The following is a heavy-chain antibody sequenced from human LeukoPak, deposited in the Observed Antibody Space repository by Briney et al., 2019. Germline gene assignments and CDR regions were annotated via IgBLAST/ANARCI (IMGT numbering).Heavy chain of an antibody. J-gene: IGHJ4*02. CDR2: IYYSGST. Sequence: PSETLSLTCTVSGGSISSYYWSWIRQPPGKGLEWIGYIYYSGSTNYKPSLKSRVTISVDTSKNQFSLKLSSVTAADTAVYYCARVGSGSGYFDYWGQGTLVTVSS. D-gene: IGHD6-19*01. V-gene: IGHV4-59*01. CDR3: ARVGSGSGYFDY. CDR1: GGSISSYY.